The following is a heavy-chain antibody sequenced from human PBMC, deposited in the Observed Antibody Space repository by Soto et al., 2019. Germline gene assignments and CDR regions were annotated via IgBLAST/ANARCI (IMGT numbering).Heavy chain of an antibody. CDR3: ARDQNGSGSPAVWDFDY. CDR2: INAGNGNT. CDR1: GYTFTSYA. V-gene: IGHV1-3*01. Sequence: QVQLVQSGAEVKKPGASVKVSCKASGYTFTSYAMHWVRQAPGQRLEWMGWINAGNGNTKYSQKFQGRVTITRDTSASPAYMELSSPRSEATAVSYCARDQNGSGSPAVWDFDYWGQGTLVTVAS. D-gene: IGHD3-10*01. J-gene: IGHJ4*02.